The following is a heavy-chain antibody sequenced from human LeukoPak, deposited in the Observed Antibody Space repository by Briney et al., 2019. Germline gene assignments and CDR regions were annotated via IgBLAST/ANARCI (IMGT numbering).Heavy chain of an antibody. CDR2: IYHSGST. CDR3: ARVPMGASYYYMDV. CDR1: GRSITRGAYY. D-gene: IGHD1-26*01. V-gene: IGHV4-31*03. J-gene: IGHJ6*03. Sequence: SQTLSLTCTVSGRSITRGAYYWSWIRQHPGKGLEWIGYIYHSGSTYYSPSLKSRITISVDTSKNQFSLNLSSVTAADTAVYYCARVPMGASYYYMDVWGKGTTVTVSS.